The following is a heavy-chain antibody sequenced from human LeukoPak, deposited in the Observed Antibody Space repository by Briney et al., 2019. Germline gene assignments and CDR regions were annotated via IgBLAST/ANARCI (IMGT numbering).Heavy chain of an antibody. CDR2: ITSSSSYI. D-gene: IGHD2/OR15-2a*01. V-gene: IGHV3-21*01. J-gene: IGHJ3*02. Sequence: PGGSLRLSCAASGFTFNTYNMNWVRQAPGKGLEWVSSITSSSSYIYYADSVKGRFTISRDNAKNSLYLQMNSLRAEDTAVYYCARVSILIVPYYAFDIWGQGTMVTVSS. CDR1: GFTFNTYN. CDR3: ARVSILIVPYYAFDI.